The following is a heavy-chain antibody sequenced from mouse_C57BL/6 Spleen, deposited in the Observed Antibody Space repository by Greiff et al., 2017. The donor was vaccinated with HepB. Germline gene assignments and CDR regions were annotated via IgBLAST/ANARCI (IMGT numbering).Heavy chain of an antibody. J-gene: IGHJ2*01. CDR1: GYTFTSYL. CDR2: IDPNSGGT. Sequence: VQLQQPGAELVKPGASVKLSCKASGYTFTSYLMHWVKPRPGRGLEWIGRIDPNSGGTKYNEKFKSKATLTVDKPSSTAYMQLSSLTSEDSAVYYGARERATVVYFDDWGQGTTLTVSS. V-gene: IGHV1-72*01. CDR3: ARERATVVYFDD. D-gene: IGHD1-1*01.